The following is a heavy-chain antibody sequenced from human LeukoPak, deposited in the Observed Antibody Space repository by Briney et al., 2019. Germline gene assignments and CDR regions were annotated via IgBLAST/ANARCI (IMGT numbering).Heavy chain of an antibody. D-gene: IGHD5-12*01. J-gene: IGHJ5*02. CDR3: ARDAWYSGYEAELVLGWFDP. Sequence: ASVKVSCKASGYTFTSYGISWVRQAPGQGLEWMGWISAYNGNTNYVQKLQGRVTMTTDTSTSTAYMELRSLRSDDTAVYYCARDAWYSGYEAELVLGWFDPWGQGTLVTVSS. CDR2: ISAYNGNT. CDR1: GYTFTSYG. V-gene: IGHV1-18*04.